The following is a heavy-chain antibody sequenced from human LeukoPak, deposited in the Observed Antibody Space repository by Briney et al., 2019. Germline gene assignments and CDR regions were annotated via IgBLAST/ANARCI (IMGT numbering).Heavy chain of an antibody. V-gene: IGHV1-46*01. D-gene: IGHD4-17*01. J-gene: IGHJ4*02. CDR2: IHPSGGST. CDR3: ARAHLHYGDSIHDLDY. Sequence: ASVKVSCKASGYTFTSYYMHWVRQAPGQGLEWMGIIHPSGGSTSYAQKFQGRVTMTRDTSTSTVYMELSSLRSEDTAVYYCARAHLHYGDSIHDLDYGGQGTLVTVSS. CDR1: GYTFTSYY.